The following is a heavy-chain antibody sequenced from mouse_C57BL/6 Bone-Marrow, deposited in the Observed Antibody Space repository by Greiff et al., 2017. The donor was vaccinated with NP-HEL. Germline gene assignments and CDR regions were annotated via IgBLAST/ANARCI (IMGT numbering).Heavy chain of an antibody. Sequence: EVKLVESGGDLVKPGGSLKLSCAASGFTFSSYGMSWVRQTPDKRLEWVATISSGGSYTYSPDSVQGRFTISRDNAKNTLYLQMSSLKSDDTAMYYCARRGIYDGNYVGYFDVWGTGTTVTVSS. CDR1: GFTFSSYG. J-gene: IGHJ1*03. CDR2: ISSGGSYT. V-gene: IGHV5-6*02. D-gene: IGHD2-1*01. CDR3: ARRGIYDGNYVGYFDV.